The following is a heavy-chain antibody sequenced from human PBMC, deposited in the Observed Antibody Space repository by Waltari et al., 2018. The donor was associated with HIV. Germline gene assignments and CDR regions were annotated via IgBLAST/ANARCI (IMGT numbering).Heavy chain of an antibody. Sequence: EVQLVESGGGLVKPGGSLRLSCAASGFTFSNFWMSWVRQAPGKGLEWVGRIKSKRDGETTDYAAPVKGRFTISRDDSENTLYLQMNSLKTEDTAVYYCVTEDYGPYGHWGQGTLVSVSS. D-gene: IGHD4-17*01. CDR3: VTEDYGPYGH. J-gene: IGHJ4*02. CDR1: GFTFSNFW. V-gene: IGHV3-15*01. CDR2: IKSKRDGETT.